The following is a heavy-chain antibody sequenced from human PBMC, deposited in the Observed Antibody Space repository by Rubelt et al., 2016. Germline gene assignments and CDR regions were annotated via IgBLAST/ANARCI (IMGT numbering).Heavy chain of an antibody. CDR1: GGTFSSYA. CDR3: AREQQLVGGWFDP. Sequence: QVQLVQSGAAVKKPGSSVKVSCKASGGTFSSYAISWVRQAPGQGLEWMGGIIPIFGTANYARKFQGRGTITAEESTSTAYMELSSLRSEDTAVYYCAREQQLVGGWFDPWGQGTLVTVSS. J-gene: IGHJ5*02. D-gene: IGHD6-13*01. V-gene: IGHV1-69*01. CDR2: IIPIFGTA.